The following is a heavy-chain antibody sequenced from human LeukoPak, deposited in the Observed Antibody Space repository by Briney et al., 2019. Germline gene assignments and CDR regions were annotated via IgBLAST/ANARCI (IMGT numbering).Heavy chain of an antibody. J-gene: IGHJ4*02. CDR1: GGSFSGYY. V-gene: IGHV4-34*01. D-gene: IGHD5-18*01. Sequence: PWETLSLTCAVYGGSFSGYYRSWIRQPPGKGLEWIGEINHSGSTNYNPSLKSRVTISVDTSKNQFSLKLSSVTAADTAVYYCARGIQLWLRDFAYWGQGTLVTVSS. CDR3: ARGIQLWLRDFAY. CDR2: INHSGST.